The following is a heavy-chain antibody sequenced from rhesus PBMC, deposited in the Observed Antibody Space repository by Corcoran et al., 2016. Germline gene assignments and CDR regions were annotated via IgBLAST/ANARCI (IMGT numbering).Heavy chain of an antibody. V-gene: IGHV2-1*01. Sequence: QVTLKESGPPPVKPSQTLTLTWSLYGFLLRHRGLGLGWIRQPSRRTLEWLAHIYGDDDKRYSTSLKSRLTISKDASKNQVVLTMTNMDPVDTATYYCARGLGVYGLDSWGQGVVVTVSS. CDR2: IYGDDDK. CDR3: ARGLGVYGLDS. J-gene: IGHJ6*01. D-gene: IGHD3-34*01. CDR1: GFLLRHRGLG.